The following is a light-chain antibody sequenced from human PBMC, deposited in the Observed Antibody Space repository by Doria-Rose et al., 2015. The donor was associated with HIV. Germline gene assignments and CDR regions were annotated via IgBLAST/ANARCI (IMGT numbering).Light chain of an antibody. CDR2: DGS. CDR1: QSFSSTY. J-gene: IGKJ1*01. CDR3: HQYGTSWT. V-gene: IGKV3-20*01. Sequence: EIVMTQSPGTLSLSPGERATLSCRASQSFSSTYLAWYQQKPGQAPSLLIYDGSTRATGIPYRFSASGSGTDFTLTINRLEPEDFALYCCHQYGTSWTFGQGTKVEI.